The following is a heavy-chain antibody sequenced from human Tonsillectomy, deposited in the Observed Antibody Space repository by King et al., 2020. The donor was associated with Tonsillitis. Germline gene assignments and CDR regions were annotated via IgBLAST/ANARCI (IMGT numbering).Heavy chain of an antibody. D-gene: IGHD6-19*01. CDR3: AGGTRYNSAPDY. Sequence: VQLQESGPGLVKPSETLSLTCTVSGGSMSSYYWSWIRQPPGKGLEWIGYMYYSGSPIPNPSLKSRVTISVDTSKNQFSLKVTSVTAADTAVYYCAGGTRYNSAPDYWGQGTLVTVSS. V-gene: IGHV4-59*01. CDR1: GGSMSSYY. CDR2: MYYSGSP. J-gene: IGHJ4*02.